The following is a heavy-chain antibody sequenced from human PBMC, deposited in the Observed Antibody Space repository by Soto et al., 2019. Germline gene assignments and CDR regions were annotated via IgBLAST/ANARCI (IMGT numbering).Heavy chain of an antibody. Sequence: PSETLSLPCTVSGGSINRYHWPWIRQPPGKGLEWIGYIFDSGSTNYNPSLKSRVTISAATSKNQFSLKVTPVTAADTAVYYFARQTTYYSGDYYGMDVWGQGSTVTGSS. CDR1: GGSINRYH. J-gene: IGHJ6*02. V-gene: IGHV4-59*08. CDR3: ARQTTYYSGDYYGMDV. D-gene: IGHD2-15*01. CDR2: IFDSGST.